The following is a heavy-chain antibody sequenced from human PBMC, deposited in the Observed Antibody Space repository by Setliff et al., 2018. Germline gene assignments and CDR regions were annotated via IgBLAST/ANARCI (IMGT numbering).Heavy chain of an antibody. V-gene: IGHV1-2*02. CDR2: ISPHTGNT. Sequence: VASVKVSCKASGYNFPGYYLHWVRQAPGQGLEWMGWISPHTGNTQYAQNFQGRVTMTRDTSISTAYMELSSLRSNDTAFYYCARRAFIETITGYCFDLWGQGTQVTVS. CDR3: ARRAFIETITGYCFDL. CDR1: GYNFPGYY. D-gene: IGHD1-20*01. J-gene: IGHJ4*02.